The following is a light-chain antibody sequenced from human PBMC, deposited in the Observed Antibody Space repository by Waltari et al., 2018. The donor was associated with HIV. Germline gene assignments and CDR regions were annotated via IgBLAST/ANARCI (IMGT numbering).Light chain of an antibody. J-gene: IGKJ1*01. Sequence: EVVMTQSPATVSVSPGERATLSCRASQSLSSNLAWYQQKPGQAPRLLIYDASNRATDIPARFSGSGSGTDFALTISSLEPEDFALYYCQARTNWPPAWTFGQGTKVEIK. CDR1: QSLSSN. V-gene: IGKV3-11*01. CDR2: DAS. CDR3: QARTNWPPAWT.